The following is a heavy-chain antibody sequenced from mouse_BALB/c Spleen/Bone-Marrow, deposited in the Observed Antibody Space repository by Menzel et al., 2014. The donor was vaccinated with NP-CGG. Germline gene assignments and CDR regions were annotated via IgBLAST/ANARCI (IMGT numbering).Heavy chain of an antibody. Sequence: QVHVKQSGAELVKPGASVKLSCKASGYTFTSYWMHWVKRRPGQGLEWIGEIDPSDSYTNYNQKFKGKATLTVDKSSSTAYMQLSSLTSEVSAVYYCARSRGYYDYWYFDVWGAGTTVTVSS. V-gene: IGHV1-69*02. CDR1: GYTFTSYW. J-gene: IGHJ1*01. D-gene: IGHD2-4*01. CDR3: ARSRGYYDYWYFDV. CDR2: IDPSDSYT.